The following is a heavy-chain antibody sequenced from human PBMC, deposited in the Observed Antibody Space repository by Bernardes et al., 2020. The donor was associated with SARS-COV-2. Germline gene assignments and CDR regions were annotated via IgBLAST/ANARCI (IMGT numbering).Heavy chain of an antibody. J-gene: IGHJ4*02. CDR2: IYYSGST. CDR3: AKYEYSQFYFDS. CDR1: GGSISSSNYY. D-gene: IGHD5-18*01. V-gene: IGHV4-39*01. Sequence: SETLSLTCTVSGGSISSSNYYWGWIRQPPGRGLEWIGSIYYSGSTYFNPSLKSRVSVSVDTSKNQFSLKVYSVTAADTAVYYCAKYEYSQFYFDSWGQGTLVTVSS.